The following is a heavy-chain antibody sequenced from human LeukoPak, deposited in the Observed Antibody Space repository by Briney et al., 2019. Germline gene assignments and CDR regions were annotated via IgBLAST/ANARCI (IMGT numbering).Heavy chain of an antibody. D-gene: IGHD1-14*01. V-gene: IGHV3-30*02. CDR3: AKESEGYFDY. Sequence: GGSLRLSCAASGFTFGSYWMSWVRQAPGKGLEWVAFIRYDGSNKYYADSVKGRFTISRDNSKNTLYLQMNSLRAEDTAVYYCAKESEGYFDYWGQGTLVTVSS. J-gene: IGHJ4*02. CDR2: IRYDGSNK. CDR1: GFTFGSYW.